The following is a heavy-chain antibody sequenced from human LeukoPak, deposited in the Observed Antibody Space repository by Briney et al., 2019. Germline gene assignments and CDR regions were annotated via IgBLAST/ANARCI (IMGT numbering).Heavy chain of an antibody. J-gene: IGHJ4*02. CDR2: ISGSGGST. Sequence: GGSLRLSCAASGLTFSSYAMSWFRQAPGKGLDWVSAISGSGGSTYYADSVKGRFTISRDNSKNTLYLQMNSLRAEDTAVYYCAKVVVTARSAFDYWGQGTLVTVSS. CDR3: AKVVVTARSAFDY. V-gene: IGHV3-23*01. D-gene: IGHD2-21*02. CDR1: GLTFSSYA.